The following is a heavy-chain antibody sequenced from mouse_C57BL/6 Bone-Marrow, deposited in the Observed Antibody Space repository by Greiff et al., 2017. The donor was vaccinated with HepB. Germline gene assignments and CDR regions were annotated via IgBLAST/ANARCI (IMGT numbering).Heavy chain of an antibody. V-gene: IGHV1-80*01. CDR1: GYAFSSYW. J-gene: IGHJ1*03. D-gene: IGHD1-1*01. CDR3: ARDYYGKGWYFDV. Sequence: QVQLQQSGAELVKPGASVKISCKASGYAFSSYWMNWVKQRPGKGLEWIGQIYPGDGDTNYNGKFKGKATLTADKSSSTAYMQLSSLTSEDSAVYFCARDYYGKGWYFDVWGTGTTVTVSS. CDR2: IYPGDGDT.